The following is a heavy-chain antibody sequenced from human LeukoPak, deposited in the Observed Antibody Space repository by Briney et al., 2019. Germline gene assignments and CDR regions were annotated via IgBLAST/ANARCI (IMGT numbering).Heavy chain of an antibody. J-gene: IGHJ4*02. D-gene: IGHD6-19*01. V-gene: IGHV3-53*01. CDR2: IYSGGST. Sequence: GGSLRLSCAASGFTVSSNYMSWVRQAPGKGLEWVSVIYSGGSTYYADSVKGRFTISRDNSKNTLYLQMNSLRAEDTAVYYCAKDIYSGWYYPFDYWGQGTLVTVSS. CDR3: AKDIYSGWYYPFDY. CDR1: GFTVSSNY.